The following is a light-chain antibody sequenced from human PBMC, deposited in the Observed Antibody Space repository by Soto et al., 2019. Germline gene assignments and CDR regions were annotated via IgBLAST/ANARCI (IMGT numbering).Light chain of an antibody. Sequence: DVVMTQSPLSLPVTLGQPASISCRSSLSPLYSDGNTYLNWFQLRTGQSPRRLIYKVSNRDSGVTERCIGSGSGTDIKLNIMRVEAEDVAVYVCRQSTNWPYTFGQGTKLEF. CDR1: LSPLYSDGNTY. J-gene: IGKJ2*01. V-gene: IGKV2-30*01. CDR2: KVS. CDR3: RQSTNWPYT.